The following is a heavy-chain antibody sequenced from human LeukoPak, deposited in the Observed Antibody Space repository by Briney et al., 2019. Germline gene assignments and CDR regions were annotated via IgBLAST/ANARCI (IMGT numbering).Heavy chain of an antibody. CDR2: ILYDGNNK. CDR1: GFSFSTYG. Sequence: PGRSLRLSCAASGFSFSTYGMHWVRQAPGKGLEWVAVILYDGNNKYYADSVKGRLTISRDNSKNTLFLQMNSLRAEDSAVYYCARAPPYCSGGACYFDYWGQGTLVTASS. CDR3: ARAPPYCSGGACYFDY. D-gene: IGHD2-15*01. J-gene: IGHJ4*02. V-gene: IGHV3-33*01.